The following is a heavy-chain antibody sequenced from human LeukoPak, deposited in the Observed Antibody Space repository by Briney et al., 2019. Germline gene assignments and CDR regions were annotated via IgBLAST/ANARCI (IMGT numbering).Heavy chain of an antibody. Sequence: PGGSLRLSCAASGFTVSSNYMSWVRQAPGKGLEWVSVIYSGGSTYYADSVKGRFTISRDNSKNTLYLQMNSLRAEDTAVYYCALSYYDFWSAPYYFDYWGQGTLVTVSS. V-gene: IGHV3-53*01. CDR1: GFTVSSNY. D-gene: IGHD3-3*01. J-gene: IGHJ4*02. CDR3: ALSYYDFWSAPYYFDY. CDR2: IYSGGST.